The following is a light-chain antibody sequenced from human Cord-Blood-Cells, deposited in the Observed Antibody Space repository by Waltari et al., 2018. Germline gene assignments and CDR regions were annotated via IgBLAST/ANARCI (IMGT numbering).Light chain of an antibody. CDR2: DAS. V-gene: IGKV1-33*01. CDR1: QDISNY. CDR3: QQYDNLQFT. Sequence: DIQMTQSPSSLSASVGDRVTITCLASQDISNYLNWYQQKPGKAPKLLIYDASNLETGVPSRFSGSGSGTDFTFTISSLQPEDIATYYCQQYDNLQFTFGPGTKVDIK. J-gene: IGKJ3*01.